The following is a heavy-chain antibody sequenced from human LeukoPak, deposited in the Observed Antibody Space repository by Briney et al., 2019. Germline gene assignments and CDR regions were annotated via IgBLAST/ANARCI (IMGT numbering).Heavy chain of an antibody. CDR1: GYTFTNYH. CDR2: INPDTGDK. Sequence: ASVKVSCKASGYTFTNYHINWVRQASGQGLEWMTWINPDTGDKGYARKFQDRVTITTDTSISTAYMELSSLSSEGTAVYFCARTTSMTASGYDYWGQGTLVTVSS. CDR3: ARTTSMTASGYDY. J-gene: IGHJ4*02. V-gene: IGHV1-8*03. D-gene: IGHD2-21*02.